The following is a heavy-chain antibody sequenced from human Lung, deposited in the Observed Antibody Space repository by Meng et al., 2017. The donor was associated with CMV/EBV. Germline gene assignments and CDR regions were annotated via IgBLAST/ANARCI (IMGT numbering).Heavy chain of an antibody. CDR3: ARDPDYADVLDH. CDR1: GFTFSDYW. D-gene: IGHD4-17*01. V-gene: IGHV3-7*01. CDR2: IQKDGGEK. Sequence: SCAASGFTFSDYWMSWVRQTPGKGLEWVANIQKDGGEKYYVDSVKGRFTISRDNAKNSVYLQINNLRADDTAVYYCARDPDYADVLDHWGPGKLV. J-gene: IGHJ4*02.